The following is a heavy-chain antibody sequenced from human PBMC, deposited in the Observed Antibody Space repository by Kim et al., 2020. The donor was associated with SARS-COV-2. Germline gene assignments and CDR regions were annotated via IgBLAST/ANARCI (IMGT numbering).Heavy chain of an antibody. CDR2: ISGSGGST. CDR3: AKDSGYNYWRYGMDV. Sequence: GGSLRLSCAASGFTFSSYAMSWVRQAPGKGLEWVSAISGSGGSTYYADSVKGRFTISRDNSKNTLYLQMNSLRAEDTAVYYCAKDSGYNYWRYGMDVWGQGTTVTVSS. CDR1: GFTFSSYA. D-gene: IGHD5-12*01. J-gene: IGHJ6*02. V-gene: IGHV3-23*01.